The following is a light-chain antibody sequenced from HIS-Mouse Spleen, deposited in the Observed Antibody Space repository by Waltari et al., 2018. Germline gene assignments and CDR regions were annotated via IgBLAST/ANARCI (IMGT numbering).Light chain of an antibody. CDR1: QGISSS. CDR3: QQFNSYPALT. V-gene: IGKV1-13*02. J-gene: IGKJ4*01. CDR2: DAS. Sequence: AIQLTQSPSSLSASVGDRVTITCRASQGISSSLAWYQQKPGKAPKLLIYDASSLESWVPSRFSGSGSGKDFTLTSSSLQPEDIATYYCQQFNSYPALTFGGGTKVEIK.